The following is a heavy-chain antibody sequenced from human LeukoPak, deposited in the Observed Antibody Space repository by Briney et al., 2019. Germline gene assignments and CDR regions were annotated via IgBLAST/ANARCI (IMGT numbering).Heavy chain of an antibody. CDR1: GYTFTGHY. CDR3: ARGGDSLLHYYYYYMDV. V-gene: IGHV1-2*02. J-gene: IGHJ6*03. CDR2: INPNSGGT. D-gene: IGHD4-17*01. Sequence: ASVKVSCKASGYTFTGHYMHWVRQARGQGLEWMGWINPNSGGTNYAEKFQGRVTLTRDTSINTAYMELSRLRSDDTAVYYCARGGDSLLHYYYYYMDVWGKGTTVTVSS.